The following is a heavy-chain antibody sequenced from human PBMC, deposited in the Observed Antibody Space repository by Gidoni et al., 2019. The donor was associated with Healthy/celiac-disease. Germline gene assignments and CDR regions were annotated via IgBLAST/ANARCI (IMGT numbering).Heavy chain of an antibody. CDR1: GLSFSSYS. V-gene: IGHV3-48*01. J-gene: IGHJ4*02. D-gene: IGHD2-21*02. CDR2: ISSSSSAI. CDR3: ARGQEVTRTQDCDY. Sequence: EVQRVESGGGWVQPGGSLRLPWAVAGLSFSSYSMNWARQAPGKGLEWVSYISSSSSAIYYADSVKGRFTISRDNAKNSLYLQMNSLRAEDTAVYYCARGQEVTRTQDCDYWGQGTLVTVSS.